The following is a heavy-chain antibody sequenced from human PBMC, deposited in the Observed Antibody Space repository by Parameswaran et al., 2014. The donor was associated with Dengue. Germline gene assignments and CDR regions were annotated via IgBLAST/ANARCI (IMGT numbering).Heavy chain of an antibody. J-gene: IGHJ4*02. CDR2: INHSGST. D-gene: IGHD2-15*01. CDR3: ARGRGMVVAATTTGTFDY. V-gene: IGHV4-34*01. Sequence: VRQMPGKGLEWIGEINHSGSTNYNPSLKSRVTISVDTSKNQFSLKLSSVTAADTAVYYCARGRGMVVAATTTGTFDYWGQGTLVTVSS.